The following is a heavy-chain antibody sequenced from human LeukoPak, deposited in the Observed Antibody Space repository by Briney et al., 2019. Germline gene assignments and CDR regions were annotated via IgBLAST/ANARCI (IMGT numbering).Heavy chain of an antibody. CDR3: ARDGSVVVPAAVVNYYYYYMDV. CDR1: GYTFTGYY. V-gene: IGHV1-2*02. J-gene: IGHJ6*03. CDR2: INPNSGGT. Sequence: ASVKVSYKASGYTFTGYYMHWVRQAPGQGLEWMGWINPNSGGTNYAQKFQGRVTMTRDTSISTAYMELSRLRSDDTAVYYCARDGSVVVPAAVVNYYYYYMDVWGKGTTVTVSS. D-gene: IGHD2-2*01.